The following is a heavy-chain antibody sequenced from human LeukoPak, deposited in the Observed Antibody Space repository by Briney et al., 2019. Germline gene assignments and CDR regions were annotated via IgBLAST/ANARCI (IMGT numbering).Heavy chain of an antibody. Sequence: GGSLRLSCAASGFTFSDYYMSWIRQAPGKGLEWVSYISSSGSTIYYADSVKGRFTISRDNSKNTLYLQMNSLRAEDTAVYYCASGSGSYRTPYYYMDVWGTGTTVTVSS. V-gene: IGHV3-11*01. CDR3: ASGSGSYRTPYYYMDV. J-gene: IGHJ6*03. CDR2: ISSSGSTI. CDR1: GFTFSDYY. D-gene: IGHD3-10*01.